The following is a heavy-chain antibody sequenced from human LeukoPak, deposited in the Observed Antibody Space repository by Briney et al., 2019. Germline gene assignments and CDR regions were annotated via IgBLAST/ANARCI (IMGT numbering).Heavy chain of an antibody. Sequence: GGSLRLSCAASGFTFSSYWMSWVRQAPGKGLEWVANIKQDGSEKYYVDSVKGRFTISRDNAKNSLYLQMNSLRAEDTAVYYCASRRGLGAMVGYYFDYWGQGTLVTVSS. J-gene: IGHJ4*02. CDR3: ASRRGLGAMVGYYFDY. D-gene: IGHD5-18*01. CDR1: GFTFSSYW. V-gene: IGHV3-7*01. CDR2: IKQDGSEK.